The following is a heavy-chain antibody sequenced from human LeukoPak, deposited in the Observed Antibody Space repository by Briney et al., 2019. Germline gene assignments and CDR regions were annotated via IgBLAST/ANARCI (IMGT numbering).Heavy chain of an antibody. Sequence: GGSLRLSCAASGFTFSSYSMNWVRQAPGKGLEWVSAISGSGGNTDYADSVKGRFTISRDNSKNTLYLQMNSLRAEDTAVHYCARDRGIAAAGKGWLDPWGQGTLVTVSS. CDR2: ISGSGGNT. V-gene: IGHV3-23*01. D-gene: IGHD6-13*01. CDR3: ARDRGIAAAGKGWLDP. J-gene: IGHJ5*02. CDR1: GFTFSSYS.